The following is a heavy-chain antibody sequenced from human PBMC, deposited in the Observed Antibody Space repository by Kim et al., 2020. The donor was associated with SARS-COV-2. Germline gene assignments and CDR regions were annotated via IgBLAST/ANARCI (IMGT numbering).Heavy chain of an antibody. CDR1: GFTFSSYA. D-gene: IGHD1-26*01. J-gene: IGHJ4*02. CDR3: ARARGGSYPNYFDY. V-gene: IGHV3-30*04. Sequence: GGSLRLSCAASGFTFSSYAMHWVCQAPGKGLEWVAVISYDGSNKYYADSVKGRFTISRDNSKNTLYLQMNSLRAEDTAVYYCARARGGSYPNYFDYWGQGTLVTVSS. CDR2: ISYDGSNK.